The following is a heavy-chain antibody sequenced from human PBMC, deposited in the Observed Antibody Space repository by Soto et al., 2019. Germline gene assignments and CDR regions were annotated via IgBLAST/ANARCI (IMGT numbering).Heavy chain of an antibody. V-gene: IGHV3-23*01. CDR2: ISGSGGST. D-gene: IGHD6-13*01. J-gene: IGHJ4*02. CDR1: GFTFSIYA. Sequence: GGFLRLSCAASGFTFSIYAVTWVRQAPGKGLEWVSTISGSGGSTYYADSVKGRFTISRDNSKNTLYLQMNSLRAEGTAVYYCAKDQGSSWYEIDYWGQGTLVTVSS. CDR3: AKDQGSSWYEIDY.